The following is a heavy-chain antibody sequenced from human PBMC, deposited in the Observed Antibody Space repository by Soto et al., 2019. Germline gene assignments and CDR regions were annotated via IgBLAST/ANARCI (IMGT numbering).Heavy chain of an antibody. D-gene: IGHD6-6*01. CDR2: ISWNSGSI. V-gene: IGHV3-9*01. CDR1: GFTFDDYA. Sequence: GGSLRLSCAASGFTFDDYAMHWVRQAPGKGLEWVSGISWNSGSIGYADSVKGRFTIPRDNAKNSLYLQMNSLRAEDTALYYYAKDIGSSSSGPPHFDYWGQGTLVTVSS. CDR3: AKDIGSSSSGPPHFDY. J-gene: IGHJ4*02.